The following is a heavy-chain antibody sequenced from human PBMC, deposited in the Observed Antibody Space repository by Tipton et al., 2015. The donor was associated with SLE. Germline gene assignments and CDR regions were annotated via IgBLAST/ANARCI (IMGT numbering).Heavy chain of an antibody. Sequence: TLSLTCAVYGGSFSGYYWSWLRQSPGKGLEWIGEINHSGSTSYDPSLKSRVTISVDTSKNQFSLKLSSVTAADTAVYYCARTRGSGGDAFDIWGQGTMVTVSS. CDR1: GGSFSGYY. CDR2: INHSGST. J-gene: IGHJ3*02. D-gene: IGHD3-10*01. CDR3: ARTRGSGGDAFDI. V-gene: IGHV4-34*01.